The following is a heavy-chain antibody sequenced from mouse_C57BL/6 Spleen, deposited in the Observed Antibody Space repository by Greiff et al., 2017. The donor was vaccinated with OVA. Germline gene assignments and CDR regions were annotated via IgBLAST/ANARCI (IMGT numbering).Heavy chain of an antibody. CDR3: ARGHYYGSSYEAWFAY. J-gene: IGHJ3*01. Sequence: EVQGVESGGGLVKPGGSLKLSCAASGFTFSDYGMHWVRQAPETGLEWVAYISSGSSTIYYADTVKGRFTISRDNAKNTLFLQMTSLRSEDTAMYYCARGHYYGSSYEAWFAYWGQGTLVTVSA. CDR1: GFTFSDYG. CDR2: ISSGSSTI. V-gene: IGHV5-17*01. D-gene: IGHD1-1*01.